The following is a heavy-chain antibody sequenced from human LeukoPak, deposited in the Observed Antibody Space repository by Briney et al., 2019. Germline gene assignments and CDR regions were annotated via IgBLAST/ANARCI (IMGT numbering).Heavy chain of an antibody. D-gene: IGHD2-2*01. Sequence: PGGSLRLSCVASGFPFSSYWMTWVRQAPGKGLEWVANIKQDGSKKSYVDSVKGRFTISRDNAKNSLYLQMNSLRAEDTALYYCAKDISGQLTPTNYFDYWGQGTLVTVSS. CDR3: AKDISGQLTPTNYFDY. V-gene: IGHV3-7*03. CDR1: GFPFSSYW. J-gene: IGHJ4*02. CDR2: IKQDGSKK.